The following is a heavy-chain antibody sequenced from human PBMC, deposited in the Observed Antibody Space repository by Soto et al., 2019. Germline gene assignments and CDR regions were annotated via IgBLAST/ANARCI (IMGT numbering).Heavy chain of an antibody. CDR1: GCSLRSGGYY. J-gene: IGHJ4*02. V-gene: IGHV4-31*03. Sequence: PSETLSLTCTVSGCSLRSGGYYLRWVRQHPGKGLEWIGYIYYSGSTYYNPPLKSRVTISVDTSKNQFSLKLSSVTAADTAVYYCARDELAGAFDYWGQGTLVTVSS. CDR3: ARDELAGAFDY. CDR2: IYYSGST. D-gene: IGHD6-13*01.